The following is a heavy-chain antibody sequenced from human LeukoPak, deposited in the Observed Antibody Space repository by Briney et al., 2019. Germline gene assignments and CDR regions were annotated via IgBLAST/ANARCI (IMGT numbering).Heavy chain of an antibody. J-gene: IGHJ4*02. CDR2: INPSGGST. D-gene: IGHD6-19*01. CDR1: GYTFTSYY. V-gene: IGHV1-46*01. CDR3: ARTHSSGWLTTYYFDY. Sequence: ASVKVSCKASGYTFTSYYMHWVRQAPGQGLEWMGIINPSGGSTSYAQKFQGRVTMTRDMSTSTVYMELSSLRSDDTAVYYCARTHSSGWLTTYYFDYWGQGTLVTVSS.